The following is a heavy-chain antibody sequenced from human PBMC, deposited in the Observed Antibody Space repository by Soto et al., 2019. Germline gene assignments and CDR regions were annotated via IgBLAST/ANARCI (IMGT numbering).Heavy chain of an antibody. CDR2: IDPSDSYT. D-gene: IGHD3-10*01. Sequence: GESLKISCQGSGYSFTSYWISWVRQMPGKGLEWMGRIDPSDSYTNYSPSFQGHVTISADKSISTAYLQWSSLKASDTAMYYCARHDGSGSHSDYWGQGTLVTVSS. V-gene: IGHV5-10-1*01. CDR1: GYSFTSYW. CDR3: ARHDGSGSHSDY. J-gene: IGHJ4*02.